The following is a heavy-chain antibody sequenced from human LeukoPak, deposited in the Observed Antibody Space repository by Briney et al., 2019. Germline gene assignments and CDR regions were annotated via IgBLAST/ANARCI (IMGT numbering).Heavy chain of an antibody. D-gene: IGHD2-2*01. Sequence: GGSLRLSCAASGFTFSSYGMHWVRLAPGKGLEWVAVIRYDGSNKYYADSVKGRFTISRDNSKNTLYLQMNSLRAEDTAVYYCARGYCSSTSCSTTNDYWGQGTLVTVSS. CDR2: IRYDGSNK. CDR3: ARGYCSSTSCSTTNDY. V-gene: IGHV3-33*01. J-gene: IGHJ4*02. CDR1: GFTFSSYG.